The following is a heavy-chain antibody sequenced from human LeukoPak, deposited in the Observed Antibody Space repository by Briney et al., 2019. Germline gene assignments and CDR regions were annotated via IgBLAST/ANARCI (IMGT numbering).Heavy chain of an antibody. V-gene: IGHV1-69*04. Sequence: SVKISCKASGGTFSSYAISWVRQAPGQGLEWMGRIIPIFGIANYAQKFQGRVTITADKSTSTAYMELSSLRSEDTAVYYCAKKSSVVVTAGDAFDIWAKGQWSPSLQ. CDR1: GGTFSSYA. J-gene: IGHJ3*02. CDR3: AKKSSVVVTAGDAFDI. CDR2: IIPIFGIA. D-gene: IGHD2-21*02.